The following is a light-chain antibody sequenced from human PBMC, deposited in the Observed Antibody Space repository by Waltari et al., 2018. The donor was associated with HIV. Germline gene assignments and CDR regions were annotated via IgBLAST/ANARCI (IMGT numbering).Light chain of an antibody. CDR2: WAT. CDR1: QSVVSTSNKKSY. Sequence: DVVMTQSPDALKGSLGERVTINCKSSQSVVSTSNKKSYLAWYQQRPGQTPNLLFYWATTRVSGVPARFSGSGSGTDFTLTINNLQAEDAAIYYCQQYYITPPTFGQGTKVEI. J-gene: IGKJ1*01. V-gene: IGKV4-1*01. CDR3: QQYYITPPT.